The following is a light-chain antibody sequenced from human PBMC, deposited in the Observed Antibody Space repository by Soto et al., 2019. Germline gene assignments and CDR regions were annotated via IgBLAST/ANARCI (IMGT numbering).Light chain of an antibody. CDR1: SGHSSYA. J-gene: IGLJ3*02. CDR2: LNSDGSH. Sequence: QSVLTQSPSASASLGDSVKLTCTLSSGHSSYAIAWHQQQPEKGPRYLMKLNSDGSHSKGDGIPDRFSGSSSGAERYLTISSLQSEDEADYYCQTWGTGTGVFGGGTKLTVL. CDR3: QTWGTGTGV. V-gene: IGLV4-69*01.